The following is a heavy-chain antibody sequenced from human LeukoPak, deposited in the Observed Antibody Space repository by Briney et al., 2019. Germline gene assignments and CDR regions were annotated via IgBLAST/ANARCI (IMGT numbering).Heavy chain of an antibody. CDR1: GYTFTGYY. V-gene: IGHV1-2*02. CDR2: INPNSGGT. Sequence: ASVKVSCKASGYTFTGYYMHWVRQAPGQGLEWMGWINPNSGGTNYAQKFQGRVTMTRDTSISTAYMELSRLGSDDTAVYYWARGEMERWLQLPLHDYWGQGTLVTVSS. D-gene: IGHD5-24*01. CDR3: ARGEMERWLQLPLHDY. J-gene: IGHJ4*02.